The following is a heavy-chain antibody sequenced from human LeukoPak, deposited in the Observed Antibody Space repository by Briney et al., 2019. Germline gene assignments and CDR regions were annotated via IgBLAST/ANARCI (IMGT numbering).Heavy chain of an antibody. V-gene: IGHV3-74*01. CDR3: ARLLYYYGSGSYYIDY. D-gene: IGHD3-10*01. Sequence: GGSLRLSCAASGFTFSSYWMHWVRQAPGKGLVWVSRINSDGSSTSYADSVKGRFTISRDSAKNSLYLQMNSLRAEDTAVYYCARLLYYYGSGSYYIDYWGQGTLVTVSS. CDR2: INSDGSST. J-gene: IGHJ4*02. CDR1: GFTFSSYW.